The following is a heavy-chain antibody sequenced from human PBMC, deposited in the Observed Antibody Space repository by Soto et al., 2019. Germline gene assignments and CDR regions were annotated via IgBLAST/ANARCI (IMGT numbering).Heavy chain of an antibody. CDR1: GGSFSGYY. V-gene: IGHV4-34*01. D-gene: IGHD3-22*01. CDR2: INHSGST. J-gene: IGHJ4*02. Sequence: SETLSLTCAVYGGSFSGYYWSWIRQPPGKGLEWIGEINHSGSTNYNPSLKSRVTISVDTSKNQFSLKLSSVTAADTAVYYCARSKQWLLPSYYFDYWGQGTLVTVSS. CDR3: ARSKQWLLPSYYFDY.